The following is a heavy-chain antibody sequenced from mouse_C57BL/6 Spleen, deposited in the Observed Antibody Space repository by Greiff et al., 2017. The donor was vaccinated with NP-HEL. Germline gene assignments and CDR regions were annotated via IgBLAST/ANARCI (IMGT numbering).Heavy chain of an antibody. J-gene: IGHJ2*01. CDR3: ARQLYYFDY. CDR2: IDPSDSYT. V-gene: IGHV1-69*01. Sequence: QVQLQQPGAELVMPGASVKLSCKASGYTFTSYWMHWVKQRPGQGLEWIGEIDPSDSYTNYNQKFKGKSTLTVDKSSSTAYMQLSSLTSEDSAVYYGARQLYYFDYWGQGTTLTVSS. CDR1: GYTFTSYW. D-gene: IGHD3-1*01.